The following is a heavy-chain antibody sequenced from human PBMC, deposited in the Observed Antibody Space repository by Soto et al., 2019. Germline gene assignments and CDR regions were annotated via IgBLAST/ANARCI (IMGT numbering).Heavy chain of an antibody. Sequence: ASVKVSCKASGYSFTNYGIHWVRQAPGQSLEWMGWINAYNGNTKYSQKFQGRVTFTRDTSASTVYMEMSSLRSEGAAVYFCARDLDDILTGPNFDPWGQGTLVTVS. CDR1: GYSFTNYG. D-gene: IGHD3-9*01. V-gene: IGHV1-3*01. J-gene: IGHJ5*02. CDR2: INAYNGNT. CDR3: ARDLDDILTGPNFDP.